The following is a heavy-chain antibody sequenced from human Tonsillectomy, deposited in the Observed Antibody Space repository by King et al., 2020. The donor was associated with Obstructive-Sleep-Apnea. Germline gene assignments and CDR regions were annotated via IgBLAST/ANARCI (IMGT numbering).Heavy chain of an antibody. CDR2: IYYGGST. Sequence: VQLQESGPGLVKPSETLSLTCTVSGGSISSYYWSWIRQPPGKGLEWIGFIYYGGSTNYNPSLKSRVTISVDTSKNQFSLKRSSMTAADSAVYYCVRRTWATIFDYWGQGTLVTVSS. V-gene: IGHV4-59*08. J-gene: IGHJ4*02. CDR1: GGSISSYY. CDR3: VRRTWATIFDY. D-gene: IGHD5-12*01.